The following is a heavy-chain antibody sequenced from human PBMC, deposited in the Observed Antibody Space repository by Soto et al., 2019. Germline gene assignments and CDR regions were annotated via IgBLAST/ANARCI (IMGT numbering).Heavy chain of an antibody. V-gene: IGHV3-7*01. Sequence: PGGSLRLSCAASGFTFSSYWMSWVRQAPGKGLEWVANIKQDGSEKYYVDSVKGRFTISRDNAKNSLYLQMNSLRAEDTAVYYCARDGTDSSGNYYYGMDVWGQGTTVTVSS. J-gene: IGHJ6*02. D-gene: IGHD6-25*01. CDR1: GFTFSSYW. CDR2: IKQDGSEK. CDR3: ARDGTDSSGNYYYGMDV.